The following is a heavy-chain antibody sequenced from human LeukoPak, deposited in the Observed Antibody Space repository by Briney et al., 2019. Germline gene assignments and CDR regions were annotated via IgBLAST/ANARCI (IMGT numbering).Heavy chain of an antibody. D-gene: IGHD6-13*01. V-gene: IGHV4-59*11. CDR3: ARDRGIAAAGIDP. CDR2: IYYSGST. Sequence: PSETLSLTCTVSGGSISSHYWSWIRQPPGKGLEWIGYIYYSGSTNYNPSLKNRVTISVDTSKNQFSLKLSSVTAADTAVYYCARDRGIAAAGIDPWGQGTLVTVSS. J-gene: IGHJ5*02. CDR1: GGSISSHY.